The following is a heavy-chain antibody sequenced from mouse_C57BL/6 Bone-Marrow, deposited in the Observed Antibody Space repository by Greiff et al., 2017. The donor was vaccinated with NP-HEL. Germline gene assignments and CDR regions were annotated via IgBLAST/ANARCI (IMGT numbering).Heavy chain of an antibody. V-gene: IGHV1-69*01. Sequence: QVQLQQPGAELVMPGASVKLSCKASGYTFTSYWMHWVKQRPGQGLEWIGEIDPSDSYTNYNQKFKGKSTLTVDKSSSTAYMQLSSLTSEDSAVYFTAREYYGSSVFAYWGEESLVTVSA. CDR3: AREYYGSSVFAY. J-gene: IGHJ3*01. CDR1: GYTFTSYW. D-gene: IGHD1-1*01. CDR2: IDPSDSYT.